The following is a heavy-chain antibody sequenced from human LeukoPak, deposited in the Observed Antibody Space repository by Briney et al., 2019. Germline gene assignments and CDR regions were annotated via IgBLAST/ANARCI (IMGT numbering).Heavy chain of an antibody. V-gene: IGHV6-1*01. D-gene: IGHD4-23*01. J-gene: IGHJ4*02. CDR2: TYYRSKWYN. CDR1: GDSVSSNSVA. Sequence: SQTLSLTCAISGDSVSSNSVAWSWIRQSPSRGLEWLGRTYYRSKWYNDYGVSVKSRIPINPDTSKNHFSLQLNPGTPEDTALYYCARVAGGMFYYWGQGTLVTVSS. CDR3: ARVAGGMFYY.